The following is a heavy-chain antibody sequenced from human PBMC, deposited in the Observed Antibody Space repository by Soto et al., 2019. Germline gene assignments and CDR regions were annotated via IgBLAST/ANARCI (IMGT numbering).Heavy chain of an antibody. CDR3: AKERVRGYYYYYYGMDV. Sequence: QVQLVESGGGVVQPGRSLRLSCAASGFTFSSYGMLWVRQAPGKGLEWVAVISYDGSNKYYADSVKDRFTIVRDNSKNTLYLQMNSLRAEDTAVYYCAKERVRGYYYYYYGMDVWGQGTTVTVSS. V-gene: IGHV3-30*18. CDR2: ISYDGSNK. CDR1: GFTFSSYG. J-gene: IGHJ6*02. D-gene: IGHD3-16*01.